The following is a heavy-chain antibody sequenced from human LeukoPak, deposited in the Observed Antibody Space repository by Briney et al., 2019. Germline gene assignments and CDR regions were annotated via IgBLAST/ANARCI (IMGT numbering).Heavy chain of an antibody. J-gene: IGHJ3*02. D-gene: IGHD3-10*01. CDR1: EFTFRSHV. Sequence: GGSLRLSCAASEFTFRSHVMSWVRQAPGKGLEWISAIVGSGSTTHYADSVKGRFTISRDNSKNTLYLQMNSLRADDTALYYCAREGSSHDAFDIWGQGTVVTASS. CDR2: IVGSGSTT. V-gene: IGHV3-23*01. CDR3: AREGSSHDAFDI.